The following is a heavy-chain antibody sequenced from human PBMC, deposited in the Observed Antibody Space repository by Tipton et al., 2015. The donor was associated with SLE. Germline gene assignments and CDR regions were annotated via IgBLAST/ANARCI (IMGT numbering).Heavy chain of an antibody. D-gene: IGHD2-2*01. CDR3: ATYASQHYFDF. J-gene: IGHJ4*02. V-gene: IGHV4-61*02. CDR2: IYTSGSA. Sequence: TLSLTCTVSGDSISSGSYYWSWLRQPAGKGLEWIGRIYTSGSANYNSSLKRRVTISLDTSRNQISLKLSSVTAADTAVYYCATYASQHYFDFWGQGILVTVSS. CDR1: GDSISSGSYY.